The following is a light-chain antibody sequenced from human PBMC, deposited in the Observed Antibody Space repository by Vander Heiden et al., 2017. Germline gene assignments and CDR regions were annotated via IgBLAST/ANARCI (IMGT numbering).Light chain of an antibody. CDR3: ASWDDSLNAVV. CDR1: NSNVGNNG. CDR2: NDD. J-gene: IGLJ2*01. Sequence: QSVLTQPPSVSEAPKQRVTISCSGSNSNVGNNGVNWCQHLPGKAPKLLIYNDDLLTSGVSDRFSGSRSGASASLAISGLQAEDEGDYYCASWDDSLNAVVFGGGTKLAVL. V-gene: IGLV1-36*01.